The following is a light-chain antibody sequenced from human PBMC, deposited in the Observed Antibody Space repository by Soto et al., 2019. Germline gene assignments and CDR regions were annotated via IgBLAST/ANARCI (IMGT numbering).Light chain of an antibody. CDR3: QQRGT. CDR1: QSVNKH. CDR2: DTS. Sequence: EIVLTQSPATLSVSPGERATLSCRASQSVNKHLAWYQHRPGQAPRLLIYDTSYRAAGIPARFSGSGSGTDFSLTISSTEPEDLAVYYCQQRGTFGPGTKVEIK. J-gene: IGKJ3*01. V-gene: IGKV3-11*01.